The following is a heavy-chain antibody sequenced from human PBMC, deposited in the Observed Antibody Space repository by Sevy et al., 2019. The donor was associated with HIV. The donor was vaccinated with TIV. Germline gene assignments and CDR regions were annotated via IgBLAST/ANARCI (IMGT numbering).Heavy chain of an antibody. V-gene: IGHV3-23*01. CDR2: ISGSTGRT. CDR1: GFRFRNYA. D-gene: IGHD4-17*01. J-gene: IGHJ4*02. Sequence: GGSLRLSCAASGFRFRNYAMNWVRQAPGKGLEWVSSISGSTGRTDFADSVKGRFTISRDNSKGTLYLQMTSLRADDTAVYYCAKVKYADCGVILGSDYWGRGTLVTVSS. CDR3: AKVKYADCGVILGSDY.